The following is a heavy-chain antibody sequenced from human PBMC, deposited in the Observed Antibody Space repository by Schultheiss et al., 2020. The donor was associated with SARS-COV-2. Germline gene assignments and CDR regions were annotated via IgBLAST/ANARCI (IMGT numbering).Heavy chain of an antibody. Sequence: SETLSLTCTVSGGSISSGGYYWSWIRQHPGKGLEWIGYIYYSGTITYSPSLKSRVTISADTSKNQFSLKLSSVTAADTAVYYCARVSGELVPKYYYGMDVWGQGTTVTVSS. CDR3: ARVSGELVPKYYYGMDV. CDR1: GGSISSGGYY. J-gene: IGHJ6*02. D-gene: IGHD3-10*02. V-gene: IGHV4-61*08. CDR2: IYYSGTI.